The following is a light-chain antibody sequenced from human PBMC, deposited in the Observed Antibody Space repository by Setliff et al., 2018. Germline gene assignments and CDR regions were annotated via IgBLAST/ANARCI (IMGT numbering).Light chain of an antibody. J-gene: IGLJ1*01. CDR3: VLYMGSGSDV. V-gene: IGLV8-61*01. CDR1: SGSVSTSDY. Sequence: QTVVTQEPSFSVSPGGTVTVTCGLSSGSVSTSDYPSWYQQTPGQAPRTLIYNTNTRSSGVPDRFSGSILGNKAALTITGAQADDEPDYYCVLYMGSGSDVFGTGTKVTVL. CDR2: NTN.